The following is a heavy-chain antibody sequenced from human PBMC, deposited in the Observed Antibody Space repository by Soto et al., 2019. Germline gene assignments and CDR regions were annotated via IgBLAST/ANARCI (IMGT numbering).Heavy chain of an antibody. CDR3: VLRYDYRFY. CDR2: IYYSGST. J-gene: IGHJ4*02. CDR1: GGSISRGGYY. Sequence: SETLSLTCAVSGGSISRGGYYWNWIRQLPGKGLEWIGHIYYSGSTYYNPSLKSRVTISVDTSKNQFSLKLSSVTAADTAVYYCVLRYDYRFYWGQGTLVTSPQ. V-gene: IGHV4-31*11. D-gene: IGHD4-4*01.